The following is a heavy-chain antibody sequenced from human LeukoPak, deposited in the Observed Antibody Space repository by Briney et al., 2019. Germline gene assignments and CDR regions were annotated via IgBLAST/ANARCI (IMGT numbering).Heavy chain of an antibody. J-gene: IGHJ4*02. D-gene: IGHD2-2*01. CDR1: GFTFSSYA. V-gene: IGHV3-64*01. CDR2: ISSNGGST. Sequence: GGSLRLSCAASGFTFSSYAMHWVRQAPGKGLEYVSAISSNGGSTYYANSVKGRFTISRDNSKNTLYLQMGSLRAGDMAVYYCARGSSATTRDWGQGTLVTVSS. CDR3: ARGSSATTRD.